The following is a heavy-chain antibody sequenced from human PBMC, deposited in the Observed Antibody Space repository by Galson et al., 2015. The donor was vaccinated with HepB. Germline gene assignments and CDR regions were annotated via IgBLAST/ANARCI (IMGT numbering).Heavy chain of an antibody. CDR2: INPILSTT. J-gene: IGHJ4*02. Sequence: SVKVSCKASGGTLSSYTISWVRQAPGQGLEWMGRINPILSTTNYAQKFQGRVTITAGKSTTTAYMELSGLRSEDTAVYFCAASPHFYSFIWDRDYWGQGTLVTVSS. CDR3: AASPHFYSFIWDRDY. V-gene: IGHV1-69*08. CDR1: GGTLSSYT. D-gene: IGHD3-3*02.